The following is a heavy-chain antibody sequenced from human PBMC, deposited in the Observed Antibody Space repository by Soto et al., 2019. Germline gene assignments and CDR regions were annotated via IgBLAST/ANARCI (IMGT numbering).Heavy chain of an antibody. CDR2: IYYSGST. CDR3: ARDRISSGYYLDAFAL. D-gene: IGHD3-22*01. CDR1: GGSISSYY. J-gene: IGHJ3*01. Sequence: SETLSLTCTVSGGSISSYYWSWIRQPPGKGLEWIGYIYYSGSTNYNPSLKSRVTISVDTSKNQFSLKLSSVTAADTAVYYCARDRISSGYYLDAFALWGQGTMVTVSS. V-gene: IGHV4-59*01.